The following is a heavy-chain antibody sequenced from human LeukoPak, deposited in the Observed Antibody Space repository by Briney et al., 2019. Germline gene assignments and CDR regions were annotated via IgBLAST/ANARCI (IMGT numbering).Heavy chain of an antibody. D-gene: IGHD3-22*01. CDR2: IYSGGAT. J-gene: IGHJ4*02. V-gene: IGHV3-53*01. CDR3: ARERDSSGYVLAY. Sequence: SGGSLRLSCAASGFTVSSKYMTWVRQAPGKGLEWVSVIYSGGATYYIDSVKGRFTISRDNSKNTLYLQMNSLRAEDTAVYYRARERDSSGYVLAYWGQGTLVTVSS. CDR1: GFTVSSKY.